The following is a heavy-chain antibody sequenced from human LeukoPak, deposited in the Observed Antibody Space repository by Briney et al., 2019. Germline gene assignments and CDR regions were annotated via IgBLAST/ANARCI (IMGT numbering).Heavy chain of an antibody. CDR3: ARAYYYDSSGYSEWFDP. CDR2: INPSGGST. Sequence: ASVKVSCKASGYTFTSYAITWVRQAPGQGLEWMGIINPSGGSTSYAQKFQGRVTMTRDTSTSTVYMEPSSLRSEDTAVYYCARAYYYDSSGYSEWFDPWGQGTLVTVSS. V-gene: IGHV1-46*01. CDR1: GYTFTSYA. D-gene: IGHD3-22*01. J-gene: IGHJ5*02.